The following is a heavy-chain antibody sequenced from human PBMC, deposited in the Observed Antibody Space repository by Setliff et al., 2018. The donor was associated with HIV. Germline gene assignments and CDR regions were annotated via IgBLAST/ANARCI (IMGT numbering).Heavy chain of an antibody. CDR1: GGSISTYF. J-gene: IGHJ4*02. CDR2: IYYTGST. D-gene: IGHD1-1*01. Sequence: SETLSLTCTVSGGSISTYFWSWVRQAPGKGLEWIGYIYYTGSTSYNPSFRSRATISVDTSKNQFSLMLDSVTAADTAGYYCARNSQKGIQPLLLASWGPGTLVTVSS. V-gene: IGHV4-59*01. CDR3: ARNSQKGIQPLLLAS.